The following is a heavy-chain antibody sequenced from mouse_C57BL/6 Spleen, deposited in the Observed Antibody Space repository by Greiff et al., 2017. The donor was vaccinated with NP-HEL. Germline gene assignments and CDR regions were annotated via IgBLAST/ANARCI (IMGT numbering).Heavy chain of an antibody. V-gene: IGHV1-15*01. D-gene: IGHD2-1*01. CDR2: IDPETGGT. J-gene: IGHJ2*01. Sequence: QVHVKQSGAELVRPGASVTLSCKASGYAFTDYEMHWVKQTPVHGLEWIGAIDPETGGTAYNQKFKGKAILTADKSSSTAYMELRSLTSEDSAVYYCTRYYGNLYWGQGTTLTVSS. CDR3: TRYYGNLY. CDR1: GYAFTDYE.